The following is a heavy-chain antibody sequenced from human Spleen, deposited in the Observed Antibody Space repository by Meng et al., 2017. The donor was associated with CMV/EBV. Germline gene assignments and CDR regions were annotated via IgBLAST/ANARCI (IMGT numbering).Heavy chain of an antibody. J-gene: IGHJ4*02. CDR3: AHSSRNYDFRSGYFYYFDY. CDR1: TSGAG. CDR2: IYWNGDE. V-gene: IGHV2-5*01. D-gene: IGHD3-3*01. Sequence: TSGAGVGWIRQPPGEALEWLAHIYWNGDEDYSPSLKSKLTITKDASRNQVVLRMTNMDPVDTATYYCAHSSRNYDFRSGYFYYFDYWGQGTLVTVSS.